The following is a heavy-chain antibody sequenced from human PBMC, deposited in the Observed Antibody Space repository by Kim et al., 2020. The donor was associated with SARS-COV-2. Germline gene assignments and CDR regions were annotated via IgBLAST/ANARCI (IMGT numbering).Heavy chain of an antibody. CDR2: IYPGDSNI. CDR1: GYNFSNYW. D-gene: IGHD3-10*01. V-gene: IGHV5-51*01. CDR3: GREFADGNGIDH. Sequence: GESLKISCKGSGYNFSNYWIGWVRQRPGQGLEWMGIIYPGDSNIVYSPSFEGQVTISADESVNTAYLQWRSLKAPDTAVYFCGREFADGNGIDHWGRGTPVTVS. J-gene: IGHJ4*02.